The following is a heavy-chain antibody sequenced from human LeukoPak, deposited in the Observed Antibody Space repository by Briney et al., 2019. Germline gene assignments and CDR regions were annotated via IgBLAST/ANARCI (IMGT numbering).Heavy chain of an antibody. D-gene: IGHD3-16*02. Sequence: PGGSLRLSCAASGFTVNNAWMSWVRQAPGKGLEWVGRIKSKTDGGTTDYAALVKGRFTISRDDSKSIAYLQMNSLKTEDTAVYYCAGYDYVWGSYRLKVSDYWGQGTLVTVSS. CDR3: AGYDYVWGSYRLKVSDY. CDR2: IKSKTDGGTT. CDR1: GFTVNNAW. J-gene: IGHJ4*02. V-gene: IGHV3-15*01.